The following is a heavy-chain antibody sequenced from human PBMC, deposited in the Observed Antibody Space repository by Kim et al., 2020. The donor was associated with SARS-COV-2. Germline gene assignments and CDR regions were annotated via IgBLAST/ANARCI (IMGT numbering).Heavy chain of an antibody. J-gene: IGHJ4*02. V-gene: IGHV4-34*01. D-gene: IGHD3-22*01. CDR1: GGSFSGYY. CDR2: INHSGST. Sequence: SETLSLTCAVYGGSFSGYYWSWIRQPPGKGLEWIGEINHSGSTNYNPSLKSRVTISVDTSKNQFSLKLSSVTAADTAVYYCARFARLSPHYYDSSGYWLVDYWGQGTLVTVSS. CDR3: ARFARLSPHYYDSSGYWLVDY.